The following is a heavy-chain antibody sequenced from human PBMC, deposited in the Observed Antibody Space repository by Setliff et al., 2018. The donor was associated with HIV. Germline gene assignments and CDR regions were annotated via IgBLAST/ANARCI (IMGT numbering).Heavy chain of an antibody. CDR2: IYYSGST. CDR1: GGSISSSSYY. V-gene: IGHV4-39*01. D-gene: IGHD2-2*01. CDR3: ARGCSSTSCYASAFDI. Sequence: SETLSLTCTVSGGSISSSSYYWGWIRQPPGKGLEWIGSIYYSGSTYYNPSLKSRVTISVDTSKNQFSLQVYSVTAADTAVYYCARGCSSTSCYASAFDIWGQGTMVTVSS. J-gene: IGHJ3*02.